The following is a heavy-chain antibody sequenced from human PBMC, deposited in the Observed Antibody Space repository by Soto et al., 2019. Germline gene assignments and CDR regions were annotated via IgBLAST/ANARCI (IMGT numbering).Heavy chain of an antibody. D-gene: IGHD3-9*01. CDR1: GFTFSSYG. V-gene: IGHV3-33*01. CDR3: ARDKGNILTGYYMGDGIGY. J-gene: IGHJ4*02. Sequence: QVQLVESGGGVVQPGRSLRLSCAASGFTFSSYGMHWVRQAPGKGLEWVAVIWYDGSNKYYADSVKGRFTISRDNSKNTPYLQMNSLRAEDTAVYYCARDKGNILTGYYMGDGIGYWGQGTLVTVSS. CDR2: IWYDGSNK.